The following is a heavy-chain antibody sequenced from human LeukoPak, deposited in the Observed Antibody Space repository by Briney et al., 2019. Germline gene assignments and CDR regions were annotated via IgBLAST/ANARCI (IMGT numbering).Heavy chain of an antibody. CDR1: GFTFSSYG. J-gene: IGHJ4*02. CDR2: IWYDGSNK. D-gene: IGHD6-13*01. Sequence: GGSLRLSCAASGFTFSSYGMHWVRQAPGKGLEWVAVIWYDGSNKYYADSVKGRFTISRDNSKNTLYLQMNSLRAEDTAVYYCAKAGGSSWYEYFDYWGQGTLVTVSS. CDR3: AKAGGSSWYEYFDY. V-gene: IGHV3-33*06.